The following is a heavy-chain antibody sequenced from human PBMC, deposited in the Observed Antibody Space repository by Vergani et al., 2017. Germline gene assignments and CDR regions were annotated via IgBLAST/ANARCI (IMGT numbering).Heavy chain of an antibody. CDR2: IRSKANSYAT. Sequence: EVQLVESGGGLVQPGGSLKLSCAASGFTFSGSAMHWVRQASGKGLEWVGRIRSKANSYATAYAASVEGRVTISRDDSKNTAYLQMNSLKTEDTAVYYCTRPEYYDNWGQGTMVTVSA. CDR1: GFTFSGSA. V-gene: IGHV3-73*01. J-gene: IGHJ3*02. D-gene: IGHD2/OR15-2a*01. CDR3: TRPEYYDN.